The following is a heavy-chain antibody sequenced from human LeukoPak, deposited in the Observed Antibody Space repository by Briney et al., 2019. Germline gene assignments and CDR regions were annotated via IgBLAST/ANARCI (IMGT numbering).Heavy chain of an antibody. J-gene: IGHJ6*03. D-gene: IGHD6-6*01. V-gene: IGHV3-7*01. CDR3: ARDRPLVRGYYYYYYMDV. CDR2: IKQDGSEK. CDR1: GFTFSSYW. Sequence: GGSLRLSCAASGFTFSSYWMSWVRQAPGKGLEWVANIKQDGSEKYYVDSVKGRFTISRDNAKNSLYLQMNSLRAEDTAVYYCARDRPLVRGYYYYYYMDVWGKGTTVTVSS.